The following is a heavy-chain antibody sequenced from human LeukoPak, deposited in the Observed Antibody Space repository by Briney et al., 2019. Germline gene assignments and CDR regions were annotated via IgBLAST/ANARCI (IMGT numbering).Heavy chain of an antibody. CDR3: TTSRLDKTPGYYYYYMDV. V-gene: IGHV3-21*03. CDR1: GFNFNTYS. D-gene: IGHD2-2*03. CDR2: ISSNSRYR. Sequence: PGGSLTLSCAASGFNFNTYSMNWVRQAPGKGLEWVSSISSNSRYRHYADSMRGRFTISRDNAKNSLYLQMNSLKTEDTAVYYCTTSRLDKTPGYYYYYMDVWGKGTTVTVSS. J-gene: IGHJ6*03.